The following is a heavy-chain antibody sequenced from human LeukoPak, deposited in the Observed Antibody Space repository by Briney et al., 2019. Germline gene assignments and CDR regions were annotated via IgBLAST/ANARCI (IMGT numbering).Heavy chain of an antibody. CDR1: GYTFSGYY. J-gene: IGHJ4*02. D-gene: IGHD5-12*01. CDR3: VRDPYEAY. V-gene: IGHV3-33*01. Sequence: SCKASGYTFSGYYMHWVRQAPGKGLEWVAVIWYDGTNKNYGDSVKGRFTISRDNSKNTVYLQMNSLRAEDTAVYYCVRDPYEAYWGQGTLVTVSS. CDR2: IWYDGTNK.